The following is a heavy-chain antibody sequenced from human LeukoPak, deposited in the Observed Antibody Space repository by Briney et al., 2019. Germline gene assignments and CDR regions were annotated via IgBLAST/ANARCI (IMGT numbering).Heavy chain of an antibody. V-gene: IGHV3-73*01. CDR2: IRTKADSYAT. Sequence: PGGSLRLSCAASGFTFSGSAIHWVRQASGKGLEWVGHIRTKADSYATAYAASVKGRFIISRDDSKNTAYLQMNSLTTEDTAMYYCSGHGCGGDSARIHDAFDVWGQGTMVPVSS. D-gene: IGHD2-21*02. CDR1: GFTFSGSA. J-gene: IGHJ3*01. CDR3: SGHGCGGDSARIHDAFDV.